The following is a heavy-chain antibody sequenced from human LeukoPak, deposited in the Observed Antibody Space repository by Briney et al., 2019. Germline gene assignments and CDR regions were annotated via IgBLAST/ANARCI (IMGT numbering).Heavy chain of an antibody. CDR1: GFTFSSYG. D-gene: IGHD3-10*01. CDR2: IYSGGST. J-gene: IGHJ4*02. V-gene: IGHV3-NL1*01. Sequence: PGGSLRLSCAASGFTFSSYGMYWVRQAPGKGLDWVSVIYSGGSTYYADSVKGRFTISRHNSKNTLYLQMNSLRAEDTAVYYCASLWFGELPFDYWGQGTLVTVSS. CDR3: ASLWFGELPFDY.